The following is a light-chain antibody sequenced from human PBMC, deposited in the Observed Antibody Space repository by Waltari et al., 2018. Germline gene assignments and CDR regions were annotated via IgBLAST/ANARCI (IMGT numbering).Light chain of an antibody. CDR3: ATWDDSLNGFVV. CDR2: SNN. Sequence: QSVLTQPPSASGTPGLRVTISCSGSNSNIGSNTVSWYQQLPGTAPTLLIYSNNERPSGVPDRFSGSKSGTSASLAISGLQSDDEADYYCATWDDSLNGFVVFGGGTKLTVL. CDR1: NSNIGSNT. J-gene: IGLJ2*01. V-gene: IGLV1-44*01.